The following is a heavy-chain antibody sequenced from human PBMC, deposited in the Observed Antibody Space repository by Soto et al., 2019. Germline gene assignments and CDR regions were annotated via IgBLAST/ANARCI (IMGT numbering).Heavy chain of an antibody. CDR3: AKDQAGVTYYDFWSGYLSGYYGMDV. CDR2: ITYDGSNK. CDR1: GFTFSSYW. Sequence: GGSLRLSCAASGFTFSSYWMSWVRQAPGKGLEWVANITYDGSNKYYADSVKGRFTISRDNSKNTLYLQMNSLRAEDTAVYYCAKDQAGVTYYDFWSGYLSGYYGMDVWGQGTTVTVSS. V-gene: IGHV3-30*18. J-gene: IGHJ6*02. D-gene: IGHD3-3*01.